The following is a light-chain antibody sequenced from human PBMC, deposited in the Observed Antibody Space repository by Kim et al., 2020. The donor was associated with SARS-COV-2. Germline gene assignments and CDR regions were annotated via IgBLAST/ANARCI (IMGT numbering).Light chain of an antibody. CDR3: QHFDSLPA. CDR1: QGINSA. V-gene: IGKV1-13*02. Sequence: AIQLTQSPSSLSASVGDRVTITCRSSQGINSALGWYQQKPGRAPKLLIYDAPRLESGVPSRFSGSGSGTDFTLTISSLYPEDFAAYYCQHFDSLPAFGQGTRLEIK. CDR2: DAP. J-gene: IGKJ5*01.